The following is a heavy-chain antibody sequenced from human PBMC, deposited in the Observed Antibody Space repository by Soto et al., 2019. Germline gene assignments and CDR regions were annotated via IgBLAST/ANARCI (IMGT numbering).Heavy chain of an antibody. V-gene: IGHV3-23*01. CDR1: GFTFNNYA. D-gene: IGHD3-10*01. J-gene: IGHJ4*02. Sequence: EVQLLESGGGLVQPGGSLRLSCAASGFTFNNYAMTWVRQAPGRGLXXVPAISGGGDTTSYADSVKGRFTVSRDGSKNTLYLQMSSLRAEDTALYYCAKGRGGSGSLTPRVDFWGQGTLVTVSS. CDR3: AKGRGGSGSLTPRVDF. CDR2: ISGGGDTT.